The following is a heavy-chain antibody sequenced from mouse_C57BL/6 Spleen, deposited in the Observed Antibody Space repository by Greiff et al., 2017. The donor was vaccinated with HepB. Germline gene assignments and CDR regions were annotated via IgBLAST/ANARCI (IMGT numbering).Heavy chain of an antibody. CDR2: ISSGSSTI. J-gene: IGHJ2*01. Sequence: DVKLVESGGGLVKPGGSLKLSCAASGFTFSDYGMHWVRQAPEKGLEWVAYISSGSSTIYYADTVKGRFTISRDNAKNTLFLQMTSLRSEDTAMYYCARKFYYGFDYWGQGTTLTVSS. D-gene: IGHD1-1*01. V-gene: IGHV5-17*01. CDR3: ARKFYYGFDY. CDR1: GFTFSDYG.